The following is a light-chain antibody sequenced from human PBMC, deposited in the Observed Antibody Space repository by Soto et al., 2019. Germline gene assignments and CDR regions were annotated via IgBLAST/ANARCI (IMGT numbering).Light chain of an antibody. V-gene: IGKV3-11*01. CDR3: QQYNNWPFIT. CDR1: QSISSY. J-gene: IGKJ5*01. CDR2: DAS. Sequence: EIVLTQSPATLSLSPVERATLSGMASQSISSYLAWYQQKPGQAPSLLIYDASNRATGIPARFSGSGSGTEFTLTISSLQSEDFAVYYCQQYNNWPFITFGQGTRLEIK.